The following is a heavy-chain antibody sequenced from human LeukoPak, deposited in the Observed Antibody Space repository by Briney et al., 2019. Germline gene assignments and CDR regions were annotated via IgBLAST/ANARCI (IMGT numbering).Heavy chain of an antibody. CDR1: GFTFSSYA. Sequence: GRSLRLSCAASGFTFSSYAMHWVRQAPGKGLEWVAVISYDGSIKYYADSVKGRFTISTDISKGTLSLQMNSLRPEDTALYYCARDLSNVPGQYWGQGTLVTVSS. J-gene: IGHJ4*02. V-gene: IGHV3-30-3*01. D-gene: IGHD3-10*02. CDR2: ISYDGSIK. CDR3: ARDLSNVPGQY.